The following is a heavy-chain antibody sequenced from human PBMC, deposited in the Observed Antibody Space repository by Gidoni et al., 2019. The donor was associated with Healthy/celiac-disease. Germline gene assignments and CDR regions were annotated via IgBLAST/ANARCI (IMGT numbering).Heavy chain of an antibody. D-gene: IGHD2-2*01. V-gene: IGHV3-15*01. CDR3: TTQWVVVTAPFDY. CDR2: IKSKTDGGTT. J-gene: IGHJ4*02. Sequence: EVQLVESGGGLVKPGGSLRLSCAASGFTFSNAWMRWVRQAPGKGLEWVGRIKSKTDGGTTDYAAPVKGRFTISRDDSKNTLYLQMNSLRTEDTAVYYCTTQWVVVTAPFDYWGQGTLVTVSS. CDR1: GFTFSNAW.